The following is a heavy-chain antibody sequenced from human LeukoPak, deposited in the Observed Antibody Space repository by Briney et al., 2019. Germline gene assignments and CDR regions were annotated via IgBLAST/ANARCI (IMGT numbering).Heavy chain of an antibody. V-gene: IGHV4-34*01. J-gene: IGHJ4*02. Sequence: SETLSLTCAVYGGSFSGYYWSWIRQPPGKGLEWIGEINHSGSTNCNPSLKSRVTISVDTSKNQFSLKLSSVTAADTAVYYCARKDGQEGVVVVPAATLDYWGQGTLVTVSS. CDR1: GGSFSGYY. CDR2: INHSGST. D-gene: IGHD2-2*01. CDR3: ARKDGQEGVVVVPAATLDY.